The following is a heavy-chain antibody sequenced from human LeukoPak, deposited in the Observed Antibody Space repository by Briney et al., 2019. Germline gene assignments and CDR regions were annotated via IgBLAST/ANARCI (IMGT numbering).Heavy chain of an antibody. D-gene: IGHD5-18*01. J-gene: IGHJ4*02. CDR1: GGSVSSGSYY. V-gene: IGHV4-61*01. Sequence: PSETLSLTCTVSGGSVSSGSYYWSWIRQPPGKGLEWIGYIYYSGSTNYNPSLKSRVTISVDTSKNQFSLKLSSVTAADTAVYYCARGAPREYNYSYADYWGQGTLVTVSS. CDR2: IYYSGST. CDR3: ARGAPREYNYSYADY.